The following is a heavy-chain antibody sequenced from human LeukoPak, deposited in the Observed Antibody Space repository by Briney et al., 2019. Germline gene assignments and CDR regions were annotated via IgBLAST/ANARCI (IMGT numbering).Heavy chain of an antibody. V-gene: IGHV3-33*01. CDR2: IWYDGNNK. J-gene: IGHJ4*02. CDR1: GFTFSRYG. D-gene: IGHD2-15*01. CDR3: ARGPVAATGWTYYFDY. Sequence: GRSLRLSCATSGFTFSRYGMHWVRQAPGKGLEWVAVIWYDGNNKYYEDSVKGRFTISRDNSKNTLYLQMNSLRAEDTAVYYCARGPVAATGWTYYFDYWGQGTLVTVSS.